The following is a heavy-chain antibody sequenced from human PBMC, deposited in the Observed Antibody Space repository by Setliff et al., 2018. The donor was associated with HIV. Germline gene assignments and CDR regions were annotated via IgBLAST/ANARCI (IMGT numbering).Heavy chain of an antibody. J-gene: IGHJ4*02. V-gene: IGHV1-69*05. CDR2: SIPLFKTV. CDR1: GATFSSSA. D-gene: IGHD2-8*01. Sequence: SVKVSCKASGATFSSSALTWVRQAPGQGLEWMGGSIPLFKTVNYARKFQGRLTISTDELMTTAYMELSSLKSEDTAVYYCASGSGYCRNGDCYIGVHKNPDKYFYDYWGQGTLVTVSS. CDR3: ASGSGYCRNGDCYIGVHKNPDKYFYDY.